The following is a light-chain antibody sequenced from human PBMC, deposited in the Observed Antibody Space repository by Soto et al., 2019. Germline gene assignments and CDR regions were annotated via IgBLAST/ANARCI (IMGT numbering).Light chain of an antibody. Sequence: DIVMTQSPDSLAVSLGERATINCKSSQSVLVSSNNKNYLAWYQQKPGQSPRLVIYWASTRESGVPDRFSGKGSGTNFTLTISSLQAEDVAVYYCQQYYSTPPTFGQGTKVELK. J-gene: IGKJ1*01. CDR3: QQYYSTPPT. CDR1: QSVLVSSNNKNY. CDR2: WAS. V-gene: IGKV4-1*01.